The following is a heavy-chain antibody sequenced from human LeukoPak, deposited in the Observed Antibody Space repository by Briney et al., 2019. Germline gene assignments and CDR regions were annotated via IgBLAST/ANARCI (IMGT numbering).Heavy chain of an antibody. J-gene: IGHJ4*02. CDR1: GGSISSSSYY. D-gene: IGHD6-19*01. CDR3: ARLRIAVAGIFDY. Sequence: PSETLSLTCTVSGGSISSSSYYWGWIRQPPGKGLEWIGEINHSGSTNYNPSLKSRVTISVDTSKNQFSLKLSSVTAADTAVYYCARLRIAVAGIFDYWGQGTLVTVSS. CDR2: INHSGST. V-gene: IGHV4-39*07.